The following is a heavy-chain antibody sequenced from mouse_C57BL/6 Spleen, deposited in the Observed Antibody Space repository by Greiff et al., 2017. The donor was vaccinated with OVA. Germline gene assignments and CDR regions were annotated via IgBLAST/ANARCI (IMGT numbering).Heavy chain of an antibody. CDR3: ARGQLRLHWFAY. Sequence: QVQLQQPGAELVKPGASVKMSCKASGYTFTSYWITWVKQRPGQGLEWIGDIYPGSGSTNYNEKFKSKATLTVDTSSSTAYMQLSSLTSEDAAVYYCARGQLRLHWFAYWGQGTLVTVSA. CDR2: IYPGSGST. CDR1: GYTFTSYW. D-gene: IGHD3-2*02. V-gene: IGHV1-55*01. J-gene: IGHJ3*01.